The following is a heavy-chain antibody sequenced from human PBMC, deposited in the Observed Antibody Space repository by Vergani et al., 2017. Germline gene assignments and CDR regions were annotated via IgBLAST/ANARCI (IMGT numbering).Heavy chain of an antibody. J-gene: IGHJ6*02. CDR3: ARDLGYCSSTSCYYSYHSGMDV. Sequence: EVQLLESGGGLVQPGGSLRLSCAASGFTFSSYSMNWVRQAPGKGLEWVSSISSSSSYIYYADSVKGRFTISRDNAKNSLYLQMNSLRAEDTAVYYCARDLGYCSSTSCYYSYHSGMDVWGQGTTVTVSS. CDR2: ISSSSSYI. CDR1: GFTFSSYS. V-gene: IGHV3-21*01. D-gene: IGHD2-2*01.